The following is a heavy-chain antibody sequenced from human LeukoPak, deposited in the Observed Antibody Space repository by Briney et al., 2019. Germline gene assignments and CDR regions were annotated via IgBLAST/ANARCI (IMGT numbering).Heavy chain of an antibody. CDR1: GYTFTSYA. J-gene: IGHJ4*02. CDR3: ARDAYGSDY. Sequence: ASVKVSCKASGYTFTSYAMNWVRQAPGHGLEWMGRIIPSGGATTYAQRFQGRVTMTSDTSTTTVYMELSSLRSEDTAIYYCARDAYGSDYWGQGTLVTVSS. D-gene: IGHD3-10*01. V-gene: IGHV1-46*01. CDR2: IIPSGGAT.